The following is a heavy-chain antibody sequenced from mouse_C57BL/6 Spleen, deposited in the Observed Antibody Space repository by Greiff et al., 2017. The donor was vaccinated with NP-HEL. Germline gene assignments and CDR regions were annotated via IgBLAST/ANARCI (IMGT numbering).Heavy chain of an antibody. CDR1: GYTFTSYW. CDR3: ARGGYYYGSSLYYAMDY. J-gene: IGHJ4*01. D-gene: IGHD1-1*01. Sequence: VQLQQPGAELVRPGSSVKLSCKASGYTFTSYWMHWVKQRPIQGLEWIGNIDPSDSETHYNQKFKDKATLTVDKSSSTAYMQLSSLTSEDSAVYYCARGGYYYGSSLYYAMDYWGQGTSVTVSS. V-gene: IGHV1-52*01. CDR2: IDPSDSET.